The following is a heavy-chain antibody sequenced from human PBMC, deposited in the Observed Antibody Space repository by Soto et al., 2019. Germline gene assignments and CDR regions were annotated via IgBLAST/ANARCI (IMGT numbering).Heavy chain of an antibody. V-gene: IGHV3-23*01. Sequence: GGSLRLSCAASGFTFSSYAMSRVRQAPGKGLEWVSAISGSGGSTYYADSVKGRFTISRDNSKNTLYLQMNSLRAEDTAVYYCAKDHGKFYYYGMDVWGQGTTVTVSS. CDR3: AKDHGKFYYYGMDV. J-gene: IGHJ6*02. CDR2: ISGSGGST. CDR1: GFTFSSYA.